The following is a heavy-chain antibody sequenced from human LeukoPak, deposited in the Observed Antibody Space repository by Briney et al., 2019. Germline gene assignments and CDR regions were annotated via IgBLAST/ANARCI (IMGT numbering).Heavy chain of an antibody. CDR3: ASQYCGATSCYSLDY. CDR2: ISCNGSTT. J-gene: IGHJ4*02. D-gene: IGHD2-2*02. CDR1: GFTFRSHA. V-gene: IGHV3-64D*09. Sequence: LAGGSLRLSCSASGFTFRSHALHWVRQAPGKGLEYVSAISCNGSTTYYADSVKRRFTISRDNSKNTLYLHMTSLRAEDTAVYYGASQYCGATSCYSLDYWGQGTLVTVSS.